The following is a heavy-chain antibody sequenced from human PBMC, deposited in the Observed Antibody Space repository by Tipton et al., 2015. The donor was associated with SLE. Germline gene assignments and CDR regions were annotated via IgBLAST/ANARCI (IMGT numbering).Heavy chain of an antibody. Sequence: TLSLTCTVSGGSISGYYWSWVRQPAGKGMEWIGRIYTSASTIYNPSLKSRVTLSSDTPKNQFSLRVRSVTAADTAVYFCARHLFRHSSGYLYYFDYWGQGTLVSVSS. CDR1: GGSISGYY. CDR3: ARHLFRHSSGYLYYFDY. D-gene: IGHD3-22*01. V-gene: IGHV4-4*07. J-gene: IGHJ4*02. CDR2: IYTSAST.